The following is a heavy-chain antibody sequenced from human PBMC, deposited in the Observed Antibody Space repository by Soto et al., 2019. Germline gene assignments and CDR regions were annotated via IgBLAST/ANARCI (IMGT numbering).Heavy chain of an antibody. CDR2: ISAYNGNT. D-gene: IGHD6-19*01. CDR3: ARDCIAVAGIYYYYGMDV. J-gene: IGHJ6*02. Sequence: ASVKVSCQASGYTFTSYGISWVRQAPGQGLEWMGWISAYNGNTNYAQKLQGRVTMTTDTSTSTAYMELRSLRSDDTAVYYCARDCIAVAGIYYYYGMDVWGQGTTVTVSS. V-gene: IGHV1-18*01. CDR1: GYTFTSYG.